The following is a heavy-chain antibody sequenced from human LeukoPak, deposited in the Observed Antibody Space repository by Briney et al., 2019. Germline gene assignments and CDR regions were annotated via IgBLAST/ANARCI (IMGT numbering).Heavy chain of an antibody. D-gene: IGHD5-12*01. CDR3: AKSAGVATIYFDS. Sequence: HGGSLRLSCTASGFAFRGYAMAWVRQAPGKGLEGVAAIGSDGDRVHEDSVKGRFTISRDNSKSTLYLQMDNLRAEDTVAYFCAKSAGVATIYFDSWGQGALVTVSP. CDR2: IGSDGDR. V-gene: IGHV3-23*01. J-gene: IGHJ4*02. CDR1: GFAFRGYA.